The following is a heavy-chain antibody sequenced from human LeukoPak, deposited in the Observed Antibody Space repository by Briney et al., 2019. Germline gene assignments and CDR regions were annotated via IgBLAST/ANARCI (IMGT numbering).Heavy chain of an antibody. D-gene: IGHD1-26*01. CDR1: GGSFSGHY. CDR2: IHFSGIT. J-gene: IGHJ4*02. V-gene: IGHV4-59*11. CDR3: ARALDSGYSDY. Sequence: SETLSLTCAVYGGSFSGHYWSWIRQPPGKGLEWIGYIHFSGITQYNPSLKSRLTMSVDTSKNHFSLRLSPVTAADTAIYYCARALDSGYSDYWGQGTLVTVSS.